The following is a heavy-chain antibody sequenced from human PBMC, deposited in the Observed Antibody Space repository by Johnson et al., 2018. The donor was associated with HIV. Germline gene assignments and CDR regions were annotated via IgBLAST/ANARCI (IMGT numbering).Heavy chain of an antibody. J-gene: IGHJ3*02. Sequence: VQLVESGGGLVQPGGSLRLSCAASGFTFSSYDMHWVRQATGKGLEWVSAIGTAGDTYYPGSVQGRFTISREDAKRSLYLQMNSLRAGDTAVYYCARGMYYNFWSGYGIRWDAFDIWGQGTMVTVSS. V-gene: IGHV3-13*01. CDR1: GFTFSSYD. CDR3: ARGMYYNFWSGYGIRWDAFDI. D-gene: IGHD3-3*01. CDR2: IGTAGDT.